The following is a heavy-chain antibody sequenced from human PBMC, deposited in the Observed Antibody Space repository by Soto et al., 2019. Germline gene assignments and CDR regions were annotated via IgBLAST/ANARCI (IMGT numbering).Heavy chain of an antibody. CDR2: IGAYNGNT. V-gene: IGHV1-18*01. D-gene: IGHD1-1*01. Sequence: ASVKVSCKASGCAFTSYGISWVRQAPGQGLEWMGWIGAYNGNTNYAQKLQGRVTMTTDTSTSTAYMELRSLRSDDTAVYYCARDAVPSYYYYYYYMDVWGKGTTVTVSS. CDR1: GCAFTSYG. J-gene: IGHJ6*03. CDR3: ARDAVPSYYYYYYYMDV.